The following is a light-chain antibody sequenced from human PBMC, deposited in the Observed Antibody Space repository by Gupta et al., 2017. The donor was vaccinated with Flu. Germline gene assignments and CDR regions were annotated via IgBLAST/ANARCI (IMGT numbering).Light chain of an antibody. CDR1: SSDVGGYNY. CDR2: DVS. V-gene: IGLV2-11*01. CDR3: CSYAGSYTWV. J-gene: IGLJ3*02. Sequence: QSALTQPRSLSGSPGQSVTTSCTGTSSDVGGYNYVSWCQQHPGKAPKLMIYDVSKRPSGVPDRFSGSKSGNTASLTISGLQAEDEADYYCCSYAGSYTWVFGGGTKLTVL.